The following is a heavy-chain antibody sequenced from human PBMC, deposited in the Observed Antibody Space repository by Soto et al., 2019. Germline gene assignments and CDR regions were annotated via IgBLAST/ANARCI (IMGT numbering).Heavy chain of an antibody. V-gene: IGHV3-21*01. J-gene: IGHJ4*02. CDR2: ISSSSSYI. CDR1: GFTFSSYS. Sequence: EVQLVESGGGLVKPGGSLRLSCAASGFTFSSYSMNWVRQAPGKGREWVSSISSSSSYIYYADSVKGRFTISRDNAKNSRYLQMNSLRAEDTAVYYCAREPDYDMDYWGQGTLVTVSS. D-gene: IGHD3-9*01. CDR3: AREPDYDMDY.